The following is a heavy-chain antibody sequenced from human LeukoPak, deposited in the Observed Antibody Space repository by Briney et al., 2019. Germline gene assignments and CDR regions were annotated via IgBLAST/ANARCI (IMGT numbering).Heavy chain of an antibody. CDR3: VRRGYSRGTYYFDY. CDR2: ISWNSGSI. Sequence: GGSLRLSCAASGFTLDDYAMHWVRQAPGTGLEWVSGISWNSGSIGYADSVKGRVTISRDNAKNSLYLQMNSLRAEDMALYYCVRRGYSRGTYYFDYWGQGTLVTVSS. CDR1: GFTLDDYA. J-gene: IGHJ4*02. V-gene: IGHV3-9*03. D-gene: IGHD5-18*01.